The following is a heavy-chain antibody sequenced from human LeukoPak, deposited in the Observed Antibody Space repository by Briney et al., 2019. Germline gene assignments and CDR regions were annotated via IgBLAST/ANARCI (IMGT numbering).Heavy chain of an antibody. Sequence: SETLSLTCTVSGGSISSYYWSWIRQPPDKGLEWIGFISYSGTTNYNPSLESRVTISLDTSKNQFSLKLSSVTAADTAVYYCARDLSYYYDSSGYRIWGQGTLVTVSS. CDR2: ISYSGTT. J-gene: IGHJ4*02. V-gene: IGHV4-59*01. CDR1: GGSISSYY. D-gene: IGHD3-22*01. CDR3: ARDLSYYYDSSGYRI.